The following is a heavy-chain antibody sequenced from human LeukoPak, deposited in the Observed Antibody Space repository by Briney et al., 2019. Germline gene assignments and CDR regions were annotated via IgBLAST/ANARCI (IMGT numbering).Heavy chain of an antibody. Sequence: GRSLRLSCAASGFTFDDYAMHWVRHAPGKGLEWVSGISWNSGSIGYADSVKGRFTISRDNAKNSLYLQMNSLRAEDTALYYCAKDISRGSGSSFDYWGQGTLVTVSS. D-gene: IGHD1-26*01. V-gene: IGHV3-9*01. CDR2: ISWNSGSI. CDR3: AKDISRGSGSSFDY. CDR1: GFTFDDYA. J-gene: IGHJ4*02.